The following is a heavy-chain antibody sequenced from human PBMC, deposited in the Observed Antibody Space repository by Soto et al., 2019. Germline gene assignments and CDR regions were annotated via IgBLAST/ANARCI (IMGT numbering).Heavy chain of an antibody. CDR2: IQYTGGT. V-gene: IGHV4-39*01. D-gene: IGHD3-22*01. CDR3: ARHGRITMIVVVIGAFDI. J-gene: IGHJ3*02. CDR1: GGSILSYNYD. Sequence: SDTLSLTCTVPGGSILSYNYDWGWIRQPPGKGLEWIGNIQYTGGTYYNPSLKSRVTVSVDTSKNQFSLKLSSVSAADTAVYYCARHGRITMIVVVIGAFDIWGQGTMVT.